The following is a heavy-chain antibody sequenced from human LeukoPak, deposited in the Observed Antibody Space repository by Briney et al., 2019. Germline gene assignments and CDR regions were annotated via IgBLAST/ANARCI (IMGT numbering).Heavy chain of an antibody. Sequence: SGVSLRLSCAASGFTFSTYNMNWVRKAPGRGLEWVSCISSSSTTISYADSVKGRYTVSRDNAKNSLYLQMNSLRDEDTAVYYCARGSGYFGPGSNYQFDYWGQGSLVTVSS. V-gene: IGHV3-48*02. CDR1: GFTFSTYN. D-gene: IGHD3-10*01. CDR2: ISSSSTTI. CDR3: ARGSGYFGPGSNYQFDY. J-gene: IGHJ4*02.